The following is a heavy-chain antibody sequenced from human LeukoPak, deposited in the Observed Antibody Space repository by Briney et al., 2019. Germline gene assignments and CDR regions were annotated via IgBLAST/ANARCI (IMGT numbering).Heavy chain of an antibody. J-gene: IGHJ4*02. CDR2: FKSGGSI. D-gene: IGHD5-12*01. V-gene: IGHV3-66*01. Sequence: GGSLRLSCAASGFTVGNNYMSWVRQAPPKGLEWGSVFKSGGSIYYVDSVKGRFTISRDTSKNTLYLQMNTLRAEATAVYYCARGGYSGHDPTYSFESWGQGTLVTVSS. CDR1: GFTVGNNY. CDR3: ARGGYSGHDPTYSFES.